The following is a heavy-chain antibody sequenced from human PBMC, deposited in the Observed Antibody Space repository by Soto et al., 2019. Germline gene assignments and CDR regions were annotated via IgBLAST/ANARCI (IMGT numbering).Heavy chain of an antibody. J-gene: IGHJ6*02. CDR3: ASAIAVAGTALPGDYYYYYRMDV. CDR1: GYTFTGYY. Sequence: ASVKVSCKASGYTFTGYYMHWVRQAPGQGLEWMGWINPNSGGTNYAQKFQGRVTMTRDTSISTAYMELSRLRSDDTAVYYCASAIAVAGTALPGDYYYYYRMDVWGQRTTVTVSS. V-gene: IGHV1-2*02. CDR2: INPNSGGT. D-gene: IGHD6-19*01.